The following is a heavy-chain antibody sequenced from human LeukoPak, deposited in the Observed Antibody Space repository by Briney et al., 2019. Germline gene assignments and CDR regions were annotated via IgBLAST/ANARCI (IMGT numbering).Heavy chain of an antibody. J-gene: IGHJ5*02. D-gene: IGHD6-6*01. CDR3: ARGGGEYSSSANWFDP. Sequence: SETLSLTCTVSGGSISSYYWSWIRQRPGKGLEWIGYIYYSGSTNYNPSLKSRVTISVDTSKNQFSLKLSSVTAADTAVYYCARGGGEYSSSANWFDPWGQGTLVTVSS. CDR1: GGSISSYY. CDR2: IYYSGST. V-gene: IGHV4-59*01.